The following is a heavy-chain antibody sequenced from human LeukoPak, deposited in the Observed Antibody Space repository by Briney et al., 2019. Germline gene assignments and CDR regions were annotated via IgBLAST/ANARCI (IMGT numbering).Heavy chain of an antibody. CDR1: GGSISSSNW. V-gene: IGHV4-4*02. D-gene: IGHD3-22*01. J-gene: IGHJ4*02. CDR2: IYHSGST. Sequence: PSGTLSLTCVVSGGSISSSNWWSWVRQPPGKGLEWIGEIYHSGSTNYNPSLKSRVTISVDKSKNQFSLKLSSVTAADTAVYYCARRRRPDYYDSSGPSGQFDYWGQGTLVTVSS. CDR3: ARRRRPDYYDSSGPSGQFDY.